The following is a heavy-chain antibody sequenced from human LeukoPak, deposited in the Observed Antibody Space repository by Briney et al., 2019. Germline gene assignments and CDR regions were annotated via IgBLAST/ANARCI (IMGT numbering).Heavy chain of an antibody. CDR2: MNPNSGNT. CDR3: ARGRYGDYGFDY. CDR1: GSTFTSYD. D-gene: IGHD4-17*01. J-gene: IGHJ4*02. Sequence: ASGKLCCKASGSTFTSYDINWVRQATGQGLEWMGWMNPNSGNTGYAQKFQGRVTMTKNTSISTAYMELSSLRSEDTAVYYCARGRYGDYGFDYWGQGTLVTVSS. V-gene: IGHV1-8*01.